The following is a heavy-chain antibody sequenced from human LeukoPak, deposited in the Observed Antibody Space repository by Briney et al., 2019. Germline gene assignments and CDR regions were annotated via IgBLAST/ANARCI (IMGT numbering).Heavy chain of an antibody. V-gene: IGHV1-46*01. J-gene: IGHJ2*01. CDR3: ARRGGYWYFDL. CDR2: INPSGGST. CDR1: GYTFTSYY. Sequence: GASVKVSCKASGYTFTSYYMHWVRQAPGQGLEWMGIINPSGGSTSYAQKFQGRVTMTTDTSTSTAYMELRSLRSDDTAVYYCARRGGYWYFDLWGRGTLVTVSS. D-gene: IGHD3-10*01.